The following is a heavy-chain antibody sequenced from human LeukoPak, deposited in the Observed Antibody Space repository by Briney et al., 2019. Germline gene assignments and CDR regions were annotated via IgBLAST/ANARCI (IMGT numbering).Heavy chain of an antibody. D-gene: IGHD3-16*01. Sequence: PSETLSLTCTVSGGSISNYYWSWIRQPPGKGLEWIGYISYRGSTNYNPSLKSRVTISIDTSKNQFSLRLSSVTAADTAIYYCARVGRGDCLWGSYSFDYWGQGTLVTVSS. J-gene: IGHJ4*02. CDR1: GGSISNYY. CDR2: ISYRGST. CDR3: ARVGRGDCLWGSYSFDY. V-gene: IGHV4-59*01.